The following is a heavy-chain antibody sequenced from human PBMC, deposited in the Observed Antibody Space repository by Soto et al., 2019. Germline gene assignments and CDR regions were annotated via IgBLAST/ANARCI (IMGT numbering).Heavy chain of an antibody. CDR1: GFAFSSYD. V-gene: IGHV3-23*01. CDR2: IWHRDGNT. CDR3: TQGAWLDY. D-gene: IGHD1-26*01. J-gene: IGHJ4*02. Sequence: GGSLRLSCAASGFAFSSYDMSWVRQAPGKGLEWVSVIWHRDGNTYYADSVKGRFTISRDNSKNTLYLQMNSLRAEDTAVYFSTQGAWLDYWGQRTLVPVSA.